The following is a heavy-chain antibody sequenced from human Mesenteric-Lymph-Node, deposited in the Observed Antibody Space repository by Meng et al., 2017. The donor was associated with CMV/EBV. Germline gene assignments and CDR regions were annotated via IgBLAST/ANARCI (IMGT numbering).Heavy chain of an antibody. Sequence: QGPFAQWGEGLLKPSETLSVTWAVYGGSFSGYYWNWIRQSPEKGLEWIGEINHSGSTTYNPSFTSRIIISVDTSTNQISLNMSSVTAADTAVYYCARGSSYDILTGYFDYWGQGALVTVSS. J-gene: IGHJ4*02. CDR2: INHSGST. CDR1: GGSFSGYY. V-gene: IGHV4-34*01. D-gene: IGHD3-9*01. CDR3: ARGSSYDILTGYFDY.